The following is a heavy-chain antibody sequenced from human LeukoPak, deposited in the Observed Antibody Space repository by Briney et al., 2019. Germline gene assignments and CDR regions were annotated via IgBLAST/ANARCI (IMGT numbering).Heavy chain of an antibody. J-gene: IGHJ4*02. CDR1: GGSFSGYY. CDR2: INHSGST. V-gene: IGHV4-34*01. Sequence: SETLSLTCAVYGGSFSGYYWSWIRQPPGKGVEWIGEINHSGSTNYNPSLKSRVTISVDTSKNQFSLKLSSVTAADTAVYYCARDSSGYYLPGYWGQGTLVTVSS. D-gene: IGHD3-22*01. CDR3: ARDSSGYYLPGY.